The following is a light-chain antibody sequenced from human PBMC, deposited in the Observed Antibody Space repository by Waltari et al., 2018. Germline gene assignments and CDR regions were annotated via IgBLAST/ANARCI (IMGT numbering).Light chain of an antibody. J-gene: IGLJ1*01. Sequence: QSALTQPPSASGSPGQSITISCTGTSSDVGAYNFVSWYQQHPGKAPKLIIFDVRKRPSGGPDRFSGSKSGNTASLTVSGLQAEDEADYYCNSYAGGDILYVFGTGTRVTVL. CDR2: DVR. CDR1: SSDVGAYNF. V-gene: IGLV2-8*01. CDR3: NSYAGGDILYV.